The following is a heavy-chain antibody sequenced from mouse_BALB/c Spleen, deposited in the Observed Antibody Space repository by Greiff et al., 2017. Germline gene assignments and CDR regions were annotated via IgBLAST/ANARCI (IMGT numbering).Heavy chain of an antibody. CDR3: ARRTIYYYGSSYEYCDV. D-gene: IGHD1-1*01. V-gene: IGHV14-3*02. Sequence: EVQLQQSGAELVKPGASVKLSCTASGFNIKDPYMHWVKQRPEQGLEWIGRIDPANGNTKYDPKFQGKATITADTSSNTAYLQLSSLTSEDTAVYYCARRTIYYYGSSYEYCDVWGAGTAVNVSS. J-gene: IGHJ1*01. CDR1: GFNIKDPY. CDR2: IDPANGNT.